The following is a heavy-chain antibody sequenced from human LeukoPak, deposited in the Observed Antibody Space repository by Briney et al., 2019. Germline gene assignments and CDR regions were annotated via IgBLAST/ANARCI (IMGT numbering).Heavy chain of an antibody. J-gene: IGHJ4*02. CDR2: ISGSGGFT. Sequence: PGGFLRLSCAASGFTFSRHAMSWVRQAPGKGLEWVSGISGSGGFTYYADSVKGRFTISRDNSKNTLYLQMNSLRAEDTAVYYCAIAYYYDSRGYDPLEYWGQGTLVTVSS. CDR1: GFTFSRHA. D-gene: IGHD3-22*01. V-gene: IGHV3-23*01. CDR3: AIAYYYDSRGYDPLEY.